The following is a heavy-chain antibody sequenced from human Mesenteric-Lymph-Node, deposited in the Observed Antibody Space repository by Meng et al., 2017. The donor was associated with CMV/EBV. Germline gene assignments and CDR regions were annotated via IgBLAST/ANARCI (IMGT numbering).Heavy chain of an antibody. V-gene: IGHV3-11*03. CDR2: STTDVLT. D-gene: IGHD6-13*01. CDR1: GFTFSDYY. J-gene: IGHJ4*02. Sequence: GESLKISCAASGFTFSDYYMGWIRQAPGKGLEWVSSVSTTDVLTYYADSVKGRFTVSRDNSKHTVFLQMNSLRVEDTAVYFCARIAGPIDSWGQGTLVTVSS. CDR3: ARIAGPIDS.